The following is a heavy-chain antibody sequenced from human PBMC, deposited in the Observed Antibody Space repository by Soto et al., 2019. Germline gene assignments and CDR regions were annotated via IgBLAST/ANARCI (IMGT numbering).Heavy chain of an antibody. CDR1: GFSFSSYA. D-gene: IGHD3-22*01. V-gene: IGHV3-23*01. CDR2: ISGSGGST. J-gene: IGHJ4*02. CDR3: AKLPQDYDSSEEREFDY. Sequence: PGGSLRLSCEDSGFSFSSYALTWVRQAPGKGLEWVSAISGSGGSTYYADSVKGRFTISRDNSKNTLYLQMNSLRAEDTAVYYCAKLPQDYDSSEEREFDYWGQGTLVTVS.